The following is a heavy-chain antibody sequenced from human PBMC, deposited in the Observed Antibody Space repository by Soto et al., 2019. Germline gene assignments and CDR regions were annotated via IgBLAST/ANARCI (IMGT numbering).Heavy chain of an antibody. CDR3: ARDPNIVLVPAALRSYYYYYGMDV. V-gene: IGHV3-53*01. Sequence: GGSLRLSCAGSGFTVSSNYMSWVRQAPGKGLERVSLIYSGGTTYYADSVKGRFTISRDNSKNTLYLQMNSLRAEDTAVYYCARDPNIVLVPAALRSYYYYYGMDVWGQGTTVTVSS. J-gene: IGHJ6*02. D-gene: IGHD2-2*01. CDR1: GFTVSSNY. CDR2: IYSGGTT.